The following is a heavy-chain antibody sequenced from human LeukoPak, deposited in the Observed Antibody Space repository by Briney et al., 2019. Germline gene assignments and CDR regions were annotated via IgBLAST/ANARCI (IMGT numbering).Heavy chain of an antibody. Sequence: PSETLSLTCTVSGGSISSSSYYWGWIRQPPGKGLEWIGEINHSGSTNYNPSLKSRVTISVDTSKNQFSLKLSSVTAADTAVYYCARQWRSYGARPGAFDIWGQGTMVTVSS. V-gene: IGHV4-39*01. D-gene: IGHD4-17*01. CDR3: ARQWRSYGARPGAFDI. CDR1: GGSISSSSYY. J-gene: IGHJ3*02. CDR2: INHSGST.